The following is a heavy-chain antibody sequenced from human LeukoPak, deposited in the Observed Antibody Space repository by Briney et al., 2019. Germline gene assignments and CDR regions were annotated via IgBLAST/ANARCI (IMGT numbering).Heavy chain of an antibody. CDR2: IYPGDSDT. D-gene: IGHD4-17*01. CDR1: GYSFTSYW. Sequence: GESLKISCKGSGYSFTSYWIGWVRQMPGKGLEWMGIIYPGDSDTRYSPSFLGQVTISADKSISTAYLQWSSLKASDTAMYYCARTVPVNVNAFDIWGQGTMVTVSS. J-gene: IGHJ3*02. V-gene: IGHV5-51*01. CDR3: ARTVPVNVNAFDI.